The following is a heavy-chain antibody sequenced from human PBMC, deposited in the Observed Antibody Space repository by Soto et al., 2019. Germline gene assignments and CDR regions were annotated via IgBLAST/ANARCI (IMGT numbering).Heavy chain of an antibody. V-gene: IGHV4-39*02. CDR1: GGSISSSNYY. Sequence: SETLSLTCTVSGGSISSSNYYWGWIRQPPGKGLEWIGSIYYSGSTYYNPSLKSRVTISVDTSKNQFSLKLSSVTAADTAVYYCARDKITGLFDYWGRGTLVTVSS. CDR2: IYYSGST. D-gene: IGHD2-8*02. CDR3: ARDKITGLFDY. J-gene: IGHJ4*02.